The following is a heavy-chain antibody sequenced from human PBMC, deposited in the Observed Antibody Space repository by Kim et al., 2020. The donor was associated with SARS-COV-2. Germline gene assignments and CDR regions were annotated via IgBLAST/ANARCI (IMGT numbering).Heavy chain of an antibody. Sequence: ASVKVSCKASGYTFTGYYMHWVRQAPGQGLEWMGWINPNSGGTNYAQKFQGRVTMTRDTSISTAYMELSRLRSDDTAVYYCARDHCSSTSCLPEINWFDPWGQGTLVTVSS. CDR2: INPNSGGT. CDR3: ARDHCSSTSCLPEINWFDP. J-gene: IGHJ5*02. D-gene: IGHD2-2*01. V-gene: IGHV1-2*02. CDR1: GYTFTGYY.